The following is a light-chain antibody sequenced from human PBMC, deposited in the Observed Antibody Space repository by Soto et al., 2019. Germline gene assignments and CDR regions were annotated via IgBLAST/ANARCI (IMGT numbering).Light chain of an antibody. CDR2: NAS. Sequence: EIVLTQSPATMSLSPGERATLSCRASQTVGSYLSWYQQKPGQAPRLLIYNASNRATGIPARFGGSGSGTAFTLTISSLETEDFAVYYCRQRSNWPLTFGGGTKVEIK. V-gene: IGKV3-11*01. CDR1: QTVGSY. CDR3: RQRSNWPLT. J-gene: IGKJ4*01.